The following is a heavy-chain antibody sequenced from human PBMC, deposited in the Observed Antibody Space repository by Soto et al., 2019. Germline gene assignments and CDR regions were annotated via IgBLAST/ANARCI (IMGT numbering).Heavy chain of an antibody. CDR3: TKVPNWDTSLGYYYAMDV. CDR2: IRSKGNSYAT. J-gene: IGHJ6*02. CDR1: GFTFSVSA. V-gene: IGHV3-73*02. Sequence: EVQLVESGGGLVQPGGSLKLSCAASGFTFSVSAMHWVRQASGKGLEWVGRIRSKGNSYATAYAASVKGRFTISRDDSKKMAYLQMSSLKTEDTAVYYCTKVPNWDTSLGYYYAMDVWGQGTTVTVSS. D-gene: IGHD7-27*01.